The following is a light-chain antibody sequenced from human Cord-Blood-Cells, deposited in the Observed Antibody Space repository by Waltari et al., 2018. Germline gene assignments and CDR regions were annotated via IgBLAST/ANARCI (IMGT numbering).Light chain of an antibody. J-gene: IGKJ3*01. CDR1: QSVLYSSNNKNY. Sequence: DIVMPQSPDSLAVSLGERATINCKSSQSVLYSSNNKNYLAWYQQKPGQPPKLLIYWASTRESGVPDRFSGSGSGTDFTLTISSLQAEDVAVYYCQQYYSTPPEKITFGPGTKVDIK. CDR2: WAS. CDR3: QQYYSTPPEKIT. V-gene: IGKV4-1*01.